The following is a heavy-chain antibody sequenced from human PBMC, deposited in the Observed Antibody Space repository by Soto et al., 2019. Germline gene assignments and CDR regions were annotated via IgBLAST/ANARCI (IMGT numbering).Heavy chain of an antibody. CDR2: MYNTGST. D-gene: IGHD3-10*01. CDR3: AKVPGGETQVFDF. Sequence: QLHLHESGPGLVKPSETLSLSCSVSGDSITRSGFYWVWIRRPPGKELEWIVSMYNTGSTYYKLAHDSLLPMYPDTHKSQFSLKLTSMTAADAGLYFCAKVPGGETQVFDFWGQGDRATVSS. V-gene: IGHV4-39*01. CDR1: GDSITRSGFY. J-gene: IGHJ4*02.